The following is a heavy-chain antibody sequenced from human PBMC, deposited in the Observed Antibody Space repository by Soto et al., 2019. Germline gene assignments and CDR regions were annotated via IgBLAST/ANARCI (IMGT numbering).Heavy chain of an antibody. CDR2: ITSGSRHT. CDR1: GFAFSSYT. J-gene: IGHJ4*02. Sequence: LRLSCAASGFAFSSYTMNWVRQAPGKGLEWVSSITSGSRHTYYADSVKGRFTISRDNGKNSLSLQMDSLRAEDTAVYYCARVRSSSWSGADYWGQGTLVTVSS. CDR3: ARVRSSSWSGADY. V-gene: IGHV3-21*01. D-gene: IGHD6-13*01.